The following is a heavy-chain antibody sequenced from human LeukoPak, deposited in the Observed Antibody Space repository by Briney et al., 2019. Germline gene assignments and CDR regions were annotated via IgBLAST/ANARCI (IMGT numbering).Heavy chain of an antibody. J-gene: IGHJ3*01. CDR1: GYPFSNYW. CDR3: ARLDCSSDRCGRDDDAFDV. D-gene: IGHD6-19*01. CDR2: IYPRDSDT. V-gene: IGHV5-51*01. Sequence: GESLKISCKGSGYPFSNYWIGWVRQMPGKGLESVGIIYPRDSDTRYSPSFEGQVTISADKSISTAYLQWNSLKASDTGMYYCARLDCSSDRCGRDDDAFDVWGQGTMVTVSS.